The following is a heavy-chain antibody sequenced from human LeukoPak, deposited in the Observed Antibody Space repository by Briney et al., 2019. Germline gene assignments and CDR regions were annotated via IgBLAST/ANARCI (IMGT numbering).Heavy chain of an antibody. Sequence: PPGGSLRLSCAASGFTFSSHWMSWVRQAPGKGLEWVADIKQDGSEKYYVDSVKDRFTISRDNAKNSVYLQMNSLRAEDTAVYYCARDQGWFDPWGQGTLVTVSS. CDR3: ARDQGWFDP. J-gene: IGHJ5*02. V-gene: IGHV3-7*01. CDR1: GFTFSSHW. CDR2: IKQDGSEK.